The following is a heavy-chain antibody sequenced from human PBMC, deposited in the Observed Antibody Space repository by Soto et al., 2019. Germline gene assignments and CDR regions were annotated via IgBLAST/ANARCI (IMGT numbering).Heavy chain of an antibody. V-gene: IGHV1-46*03. CDR2: INPSGGHT. Sequence: ASVKVSCKASGNTFSNYYIHWVRQAPGQGLEWMGTINPSGGHTTYAQKFLGRVTMTRDTSTSTLYMELTSLRSEDTAVYYCARGGHVVVVTAAFDYWGQGALVTVSS. CDR1: GNTFSNYY. J-gene: IGHJ4*02. CDR3: ARGGHVVVVTAAFDY. D-gene: IGHD2-21*02.